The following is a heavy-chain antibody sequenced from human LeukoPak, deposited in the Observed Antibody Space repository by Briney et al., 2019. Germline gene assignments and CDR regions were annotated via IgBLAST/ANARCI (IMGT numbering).Heavy chain of an antibody. Sequence: ASVKVSCKASGYTFTNYGISWVRQAPGQGLEWMGWISAYNGNTNYAQKLQGRVTMTTDTSTSTAYMELRSLRSDDTAVYYCARDADDTEYSSGWPFFDYWGQGTLVTVFS. D-gene: IGHD6-19*01. CDR3: ARDADDTEYSSGWPFFDY. V-gene: IGHV1-18*01. J-gene: IGHJ4*02. CDR1: GYTFTNYG. CDR2: ISAYNGNT.